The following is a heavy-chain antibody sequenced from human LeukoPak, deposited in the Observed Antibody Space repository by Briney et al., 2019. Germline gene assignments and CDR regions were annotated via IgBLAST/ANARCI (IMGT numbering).Heavy chain of an antibody. V-gene: IGHV3-23*01. CDR3: AKYVRVYAIRNWFDP. J-gene: IGHJ5*02. D-gene: IGHD2-8*01. CDR2: ISGSGGST. CDR1: GFNFSSYA. Sequence: GGSLRLSCAASGFNFSSYAMSWVRQAPGKGLEWVSAISGSGGSTYYADSVKGRFTISRDNSKNTLYLQMNSLRAEDTAVYYCAKYVRVYAIRNWFDPWGQGTLVTVSS.